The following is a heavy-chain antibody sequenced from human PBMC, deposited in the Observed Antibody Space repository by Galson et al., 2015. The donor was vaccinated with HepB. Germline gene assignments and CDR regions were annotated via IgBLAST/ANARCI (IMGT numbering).Heavy chain of an antibody. CDR2: ISYDGTNK. J-gene: IGHJ6*02. CDR1: GFRLNSYG. D-gene: IGHD3-10*01. Sequence: ALRLSCAASGFRLNSYGIHWVRQAPGRGLQWVAFISYDGTNKYYGDSVKGRFTISRDNSKTTLYLQMNGLRGEDTAVYCCAKEGLYFGSGTHSDAMDVWGQGTTVIVSS. V-gene: IGHV3-30*18. CDR3: AKEGLYFGSGTHSDAMDV.